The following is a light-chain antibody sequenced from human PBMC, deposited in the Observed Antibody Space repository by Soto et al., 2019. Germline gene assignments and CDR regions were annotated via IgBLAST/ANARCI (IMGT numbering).Light chain of an antibody. Sequence: SVLTQPPSVSGAPGQRVTISCTGSRSNIGAGYDVHWYQQFPGTGPKLLIRNNINRPSGVPDRFSGSKSGTSGSLTITGLQAEDEADYYCQSYDSSLNTWVFGGGTKLTVL. CDR2: NNI. CDR3: QSYDSSLNTWV. J-gene: IGLJ3*02. CDR1: RSNIGAGYD. V-gene: IGLV1-40*01.